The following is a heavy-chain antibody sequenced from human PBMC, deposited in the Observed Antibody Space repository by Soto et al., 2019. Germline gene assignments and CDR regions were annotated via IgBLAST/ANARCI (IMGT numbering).Heavy chain of an antibody. J-gene: IGHJ1*01. CDR2: IYYSGST. V-gene: IGHV4-30-4*01. D-gene: IGHD2-21*02. CDR3: ARGQVVTAMLYFQH. CDR1: GGSISSGDYY. Sequence: SETLSLTCTVSGGSISSGDYYWSWIRQPPGKGLEWIGYIYYSGSTYYNPSLKSRVTISVDTSKNQFSLKLSSVTAADTAVYYCARGQVVTAMLYFQHWGQGTLVTVSS.